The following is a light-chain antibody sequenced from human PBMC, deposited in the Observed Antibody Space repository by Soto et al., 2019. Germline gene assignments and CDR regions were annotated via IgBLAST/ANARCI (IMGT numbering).Light chain of an antibody. J-gene: IGKJ4*01. V-gene: IGKV1D-12*01. CDR2: TAT. CDR3: QQSNTFVT. CDR1: QDVSFW. Sequence: DIHITQSPSSVSSSVLDIFTITCRASQDVSFWLAWYQQRPGQAPKLLVYTATTLQSGVPSRFSGSGSGTHFTLTINGLQPEDFATYYCQQSNTFVTFGGGTKVDIK.